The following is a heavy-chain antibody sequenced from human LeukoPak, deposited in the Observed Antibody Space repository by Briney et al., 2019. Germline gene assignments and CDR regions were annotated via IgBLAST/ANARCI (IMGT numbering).Heavy chain of an antibody. Sequence: PSETLSLTCAVYGGSFSGYYWNWIRQPPGKGLEWIGEVNHSGSTNYIPSLKSRVTISVDTSKNQSSLKLSSVTAADTAVYYCARGSKMLGYNWFDPWGQGTLVTVSS. V-gene: IGHV4-34*01. J-gene: IGHJ5*02. CDR3: ARGSKMLGYNWFDP. CDR1: GGSFSGYY. CDR2: VNHSGST. D-gene: IGHD1-26*01.